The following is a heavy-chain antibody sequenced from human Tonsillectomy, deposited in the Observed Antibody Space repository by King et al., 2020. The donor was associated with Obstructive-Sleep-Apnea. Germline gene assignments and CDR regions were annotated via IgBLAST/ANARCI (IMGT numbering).Heavy chain of an antibody. CDR2: INPSGGST. CDR3: ALGGRYFDYGMDV. J-gene: IGHJ6*02. CDR1: GYTFTSYY. V-gene: IGHV1-46*01. Sequence: VQLVESGAEVKKPGASVKVSCKASGYTFTSYYMHWVRQAPGQGLEWMGIINPSGGSTSYAQKFQGRVTMTRDTSPSTVYMELSSLRSEDTAVYYGALGGRYFDYGMDVWGQGTTVTVSS. D-gene: IGHD3-9*01.